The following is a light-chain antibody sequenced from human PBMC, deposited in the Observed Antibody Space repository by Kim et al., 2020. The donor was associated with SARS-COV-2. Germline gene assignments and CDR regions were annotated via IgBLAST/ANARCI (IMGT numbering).Light chain of an antibody. J-gene: IGKJ1*01. Sequence: SVGDRVTITCQASQDVSTYLNWYQQKPGKAPQLLIYDASTLETGVPLRFSGSGSGTDFTLTINSLQPEDIATYYCQQCNDIPPWTFGQGTKVDIK. CDR2: DAS. CDR1: QDVSTY. V-gene: IGKV1-33*01. CDR3: QQCNDIPPWT.